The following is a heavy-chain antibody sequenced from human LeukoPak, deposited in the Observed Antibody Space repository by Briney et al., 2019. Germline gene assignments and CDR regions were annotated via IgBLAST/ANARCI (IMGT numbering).Heavy chain of an antibody. CDR2: ISGSGGST. V-gene: IGHV3-23*01. Sequence: GGSLRLSCAASGFTFSSYAMSWVRQAPGKGRGWSSAISGSGGSTYYADSVKGRFTISRDNSKNTLYLQMNSLRAEDTAVYYCAKDHRSGYYNYFDYWGQGTLVTVSS. J-gene: IGHJ4*02. CDR1: GFTFSSYA. D-gene: IGHD3-22*01. CDR3: AKDHRSGYYNYFDY.